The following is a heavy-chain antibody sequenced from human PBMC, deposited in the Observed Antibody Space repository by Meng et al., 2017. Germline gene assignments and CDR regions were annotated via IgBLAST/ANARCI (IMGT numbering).Heavy chain of an antibody. J-gene: IGHJ5*02. CDR2: IIPIFGTA. CDR1: GGTFSSYA. D-gene: IGHD3-10*01. V-gene: IGHV1-69*06. Sequence: QWQVGQSRAGVKKPGSSVKGSCKASGGTFSSYAISGVRQAPGQGLEWMGGIIPIFGTANYAQKFQGRVTITADKSTSTAYTELSSLRSEDTAVYYCASLTGWFDPWGQGTLVTVSS. CDR3: ASLTGWFDP.